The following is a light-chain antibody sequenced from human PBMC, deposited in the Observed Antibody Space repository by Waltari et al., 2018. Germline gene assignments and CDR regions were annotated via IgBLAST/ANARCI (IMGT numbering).Light chain of an antibody. V-gene: IGLV3-21*04. J-gene: IGLJ1*01. CDR1: TIGSYS. CDR2: YDS. Sequence: SYVLPQPPSVPVAPGETARITCGGGTIGSYSPHWYQQKPGQAPVLVIRYDSDRPSGIPERFSGSNSANTATLTISRVEAGDEANYYCQVWHAALDPGVFGTGTEVTV. CDR3: QVWHAALDPGV.